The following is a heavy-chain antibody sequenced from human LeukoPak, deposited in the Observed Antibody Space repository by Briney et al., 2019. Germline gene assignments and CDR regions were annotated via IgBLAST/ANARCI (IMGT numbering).Heavy chain of an antibody. CDR2: IKQDGSEK. J-gene: IGHJ4*02. CDR3: ARTYYDFWSGSYYFDY. V-gene: IGHV3-7*01. Sequence: GGSLRLSCAASGFTFSSYWMSWVRQAPGKGLEWVANIKQDGSEKYYVDSVKGRFTISRDNAKNSLYLQMNSLRAEDTAVYYCARTYYDFWSGSYYFDYWGQGILVTVSS. CDR1: GFTFSSYW. D-gene: IGHD3-3*01.